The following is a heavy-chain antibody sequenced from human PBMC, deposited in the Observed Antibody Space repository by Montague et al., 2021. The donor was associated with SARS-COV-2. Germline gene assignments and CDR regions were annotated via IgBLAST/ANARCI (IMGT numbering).Heavy chain of an antibody. CDR2: VLYNKGT. CDR3: VRHPHYVGLNGPLDF. J-gene: IGHJ4*02. D-gene: IGHD3-9*01. CDR1: GVSVTDYY. V-gene: IGHV4-59*08. Sequence: SETLSLTCTVSGVSVTDYYWSWIRQPPGKGLEWVGDVLYNKGTNFNPSLKSRVAISVDTSKNQFSLKLTSVTAADTAFYYCVRHPHYVGLNGPLDFWGQGTLVTVSS.